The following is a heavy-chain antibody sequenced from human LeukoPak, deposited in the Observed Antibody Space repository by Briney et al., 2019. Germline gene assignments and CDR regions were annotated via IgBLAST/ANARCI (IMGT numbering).Heavy chain of an antibody. J-gene: IGHJ4*02. Sequence: GESLKISCKGSGYSFTSYWIGWVRQMPGKGLEWMGIIYPGDSDSRYSPSFQGQVTMSVDKSISTAYLQWSSLKASDTAIYYCARGSSVWYMGDYWGQGTLVTVSS. CDR2: IYPGDSDS. V-gene: IGHV5-51*01. CDR1: GYSFTSYW. D-gene: IGHD6-19*01. CDR3: ARGSSVWYMGDY.